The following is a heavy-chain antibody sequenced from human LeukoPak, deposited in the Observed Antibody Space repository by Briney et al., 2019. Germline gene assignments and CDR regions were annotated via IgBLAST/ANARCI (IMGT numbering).Heavy chain of an antibody. J-gene: IGHJ5*02. V-gene: IGHV4-39*01. CDR2: IYYTGGT. Sequence: SETLSLTCTVSGVSIRSNNYYWAWVRQPPGKGLEWIGRIYYTGGTYYNPSLKSRLTVSVDTSKNQFSLQLSSVTAADTAVFYCARQGTFGSGSYPNWFDPWGQGTLVTVSS. CDR1: GVSIRSNNYY. CDR3: ARQGTFGSGSYPNWFDP. D-gene: IGHD3-10*01.